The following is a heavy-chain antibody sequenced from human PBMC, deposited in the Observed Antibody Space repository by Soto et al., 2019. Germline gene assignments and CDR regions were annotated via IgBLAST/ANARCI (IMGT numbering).Heavy chain of an antibody. CDR3: ARSFGSYYYGMDV. CDR2: TRNKANSYTT. D-gene: IGHD3-3*01. J-gene: IGHJ6*02. CDR1: GFTFSDHY. Sequence: LGGSLRLSCAASGFTFSDHYMDWVRQAPGKGLEWVGRTRNKANSYTTDYAASVKGRFTISRDDSKNSLYLQMNSLKTEDTAVYYCARSFGSYYYGMDVWGQGTTVTVSS. V-gene: IGHV3-72*01.